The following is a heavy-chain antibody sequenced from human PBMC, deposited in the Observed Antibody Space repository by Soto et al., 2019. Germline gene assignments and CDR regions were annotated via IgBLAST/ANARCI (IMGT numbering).Heavy chain of an antibody. CDR3: ARISGGYSYGTFDC. Sequence: SETLSLTCTVSGGSISSGGYYWSWIRQHPGKGLEWIGYIYYSGSTYYNPSLKSRVTISVDTSKNQFSLKLSSVTAADTAVYYCARISGGYSYGTFDCWGQGTLVTVSS. D-gene: IGHD5-18*01. V-gene: IGHV4-31*03. J-gene: IGHJ4*02. CDR1: GGSISSGGYY. CDR2: IYYSGST.